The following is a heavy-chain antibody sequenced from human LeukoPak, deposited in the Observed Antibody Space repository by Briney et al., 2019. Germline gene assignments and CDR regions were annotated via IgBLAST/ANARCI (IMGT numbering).Heavy chain of an antibody. V-gene: IGHV4-31*03. Sequence: PSETLSLTCTVSGGSISSGGYYWSWIRQHPGKGLEWIGHIYYSGSTYYNPSLKSRVTISVDTSKNQFSLKLSSVTAADTAVYYCARDHDYYDSSGCDAFDIWGQGTMVTVSS. CDR3: ARDHDYYDSSGCDAFDI. CDR2: IYYSGST. J-gene: IGHJ3*02. D-gene: IGHD3-22*01. CDR1: GGSISSGGYY.